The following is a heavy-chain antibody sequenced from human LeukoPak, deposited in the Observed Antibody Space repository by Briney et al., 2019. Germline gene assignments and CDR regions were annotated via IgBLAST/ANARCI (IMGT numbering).Heavy chain of an antibody. CDR1: GFTFSDHY. J-gene: IGHJ4*02. D-gene: IGHD6-13*01. V-gene: IGHV3-72*01. CDR2: TRNKANSYAT. Sequence: GGSLRLSCAASGFTFSDHYMDWVRQAPGKGLEWVGRTRNKANSYATEYAASVKGRFTISRDDSKNSLYLQMNSLKTEGTAVYYCARGRLRYSSSWYYFDYWGQGTLVTVSS. CDR3: ARGRLRYSSSWYYFDY.